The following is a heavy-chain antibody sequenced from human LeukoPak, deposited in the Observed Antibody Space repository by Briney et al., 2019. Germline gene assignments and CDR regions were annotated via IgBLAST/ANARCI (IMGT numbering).Heavy chain of an antibody. CDR2: IYPGDSDT. CDR3: ARLRYSSTWFDP. CDR1: GYNFNTYW. J-gene: IGHJ5*02. D-gene: IGHD6-13*01. Sequence: GESLKISCKGSGYNFNTYWIGWVRQMPGKGLEWMGIIYPGDSDTRYSPSFQGQVTISADKSISTAYLQWSSLKASDTAMYYCARLRYSSTWFDPWGQGTLVTVSS. V-gene: IGHV5-51*01.